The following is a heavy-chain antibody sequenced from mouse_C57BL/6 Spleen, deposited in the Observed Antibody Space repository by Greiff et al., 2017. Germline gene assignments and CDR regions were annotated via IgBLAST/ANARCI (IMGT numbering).Heavy chain of an antibody. Sequence: VMLVESGAELVKPGASVKMSCKASGYTFTTYPIEWMKQNHGKSLEWIGNFHPYNDDTKYNEKFKGKATLTVEKSSSTVYLERSRLTSDDSAVYYCARLGYDKSMDYWGQGTSVTVSS. CDR1: GYTFTTYP. CDR3: ARLGYDKSMDY. CDR2: FHPYNDDT. D-gene: IGHD2-2*01. V-gene: IGHV1-47*01. J-gene: IGHJ4*01.